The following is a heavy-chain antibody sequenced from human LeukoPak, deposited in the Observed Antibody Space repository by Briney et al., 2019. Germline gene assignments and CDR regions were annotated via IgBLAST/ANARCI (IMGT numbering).Heavy chain of an antibody. D-gene: IGHD3-3*01. V-gene: IGHV4-61*02. CDR2: IYSSGST. CDR3: AREDYDFWSGYPSRLDY. J-gene: IGHJ4*02. Sequence: PSQTLSLTCTVPGGSISSETYYWTWVRQPAGKGLEWIGRIYSSGSTSYNPSLKSRVTISVDTSKNQFSLELNSVTASDTAVYYCAREDYDFWSGYPSRLDYWGQGTLVTVSS. CDR1: GGSISSETYY.